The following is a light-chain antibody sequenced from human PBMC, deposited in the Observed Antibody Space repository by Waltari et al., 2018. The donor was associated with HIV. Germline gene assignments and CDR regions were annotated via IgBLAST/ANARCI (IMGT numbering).Light chain of an antibody. J-gene: IGLJ2*01. CDR2: RNN. V-gene: IGLV1-47*02. CDR3: AAWDNALGGHVV. Sequence: QSVLTQPPSMSGTPGQRVILSCSVTTSSIASNSVYWYQQLPGAAPKLLIYRNNQPPSGVPDRFSGSKSGTSASLAISGLRPEDEAMYFCAAWDNALGGHVVFGGGTNLTVL. CDR1: TSSIASNS.